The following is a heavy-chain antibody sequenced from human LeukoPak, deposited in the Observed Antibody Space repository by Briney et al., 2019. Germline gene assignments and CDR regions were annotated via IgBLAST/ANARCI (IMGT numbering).Heavy chain of an antibody. D-gene: IGHD3/OR15-3a*01. CDR1: GASVSGSPYY. CDR3: ASFPLRGAPHGRTG. Sequence: SETLSLTCTVSGASVSGSPYYWGWIRQPPGKGLEWIGSIYSSGSTYYNASLQSRVTISIETSKNQISLRLSSVTAADTAVYYCASFPLRGAPHGRTGWGQGTLVTVSS. V-gene: IGHV4-39*01. CDR2: IYSSGST. J-gene: IGHJ4*02.